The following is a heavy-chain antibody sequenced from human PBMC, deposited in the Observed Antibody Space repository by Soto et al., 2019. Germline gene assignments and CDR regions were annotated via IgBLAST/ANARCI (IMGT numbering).Heavy chain of an antibody. CDR2: ISGSGGST. Sequence: GESLKISCAASGFTFSSYAMSWVRQAPGKGLEWVSAISGSGGSTYYADSVKGRFTISRDNSKNTLYLQMNSLRAEDTAVYYCARDYLENYFDYWGQGTLVTVSS. D-gene: IGHD1-1*01. CDR1: GFTFSSYA. J-gene: IGHJ4*02. CDR3: ARDYLENYFDY. V-gene: IGHV3-23*01.